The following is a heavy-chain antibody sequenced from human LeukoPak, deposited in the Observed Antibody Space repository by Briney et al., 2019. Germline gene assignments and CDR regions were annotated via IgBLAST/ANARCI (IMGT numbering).Heavy chain of an antibody. Sequence: GASVKVSCKASGYTFTSYGISWVRQAPGQGLEWMGWISGYNGKTNYAQKLQGRVTMTTDTATSTAYMELRSLRSDDTAVYYCARVPLGDSSTYYYPKPDWFDPWGQGTLVIVSS. D-gene: IGHD3-22*01. J-gene: IGHJ5*02. V-gene: IGHV1-18*01. CDR3: ARVPLGDSSTYYYPKPDWFDP. CDR2: ISGYNGKT. CDR1: GYTFTSYG.